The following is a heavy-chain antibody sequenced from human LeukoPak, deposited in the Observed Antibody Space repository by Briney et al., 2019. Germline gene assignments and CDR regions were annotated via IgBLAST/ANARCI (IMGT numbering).Heavy chain of an antibody. Sequence: QSGGSLRLSCAASGFTFSSYGMHWVRQAPGKGLEWVAFIRYDGSNKYHTDSVRGRFTISRDNSKNTLYLQMNSLRAEDTAVYYCAKDPGGSYSHFDFWGQGTLVTVSS. D-gene: IGHD1-26*01. CDR1: GFTFSSYG. V-gene: IGHV3-30*02. J-gene: IGHJ4*02. CDR3: AKDPGGSYSHFDF. CDR2: IRYDGSNK.